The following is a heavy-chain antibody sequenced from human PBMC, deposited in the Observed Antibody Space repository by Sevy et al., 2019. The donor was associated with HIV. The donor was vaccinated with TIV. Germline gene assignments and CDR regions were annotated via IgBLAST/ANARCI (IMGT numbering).Heavy chain of an antibody. V-gene: IGHV1-46*01. CDR3: ARDSRQYSSGWYYYYYYGMDV. D-gene: IGHD6-19*01. CDR2: INPSGGST. CDR1: GYTFTSYY. Sequence: ASVKVSCKASGYTFTSYYMHWVRQAPGQGLEWMGIINPSGGSTSYAQKFQGRVTMTRDTSTSTVYMELSSLRSEDTAVYYCARDSRQYSSGWYYYYYYGMDVWGQGTTVTVSS. J-gene: IGHJ6*02.